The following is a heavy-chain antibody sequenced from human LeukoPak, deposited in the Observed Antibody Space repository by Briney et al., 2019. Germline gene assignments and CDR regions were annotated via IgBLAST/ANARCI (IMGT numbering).Heavy chain of an antibody. D-gene: IGHD5-12*01. CDR3: TWMATIFTVDY. CDR2: IRNDRIT. V-gene: IGHV3-15*01. J-gene: IGHJ4*02. CDR1: GLTFSDAL. Sequence: GGSLRLSCVLSGLTFSDALMSWVRQAPGKGLEWVGRIRNDRITDYAAPVQGRFSISRDNSKNTFYLQMNSLRTEDTGMYFCTWMATIFTVDYWGQGTLVTVSS.